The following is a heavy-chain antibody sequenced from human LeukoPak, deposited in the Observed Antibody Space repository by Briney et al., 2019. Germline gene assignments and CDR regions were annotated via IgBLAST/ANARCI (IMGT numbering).Heavy chain of an antibody. CDR1: GFTFSSYG. J-gene: IGHJ4*02. CDR2: ISGSGGST. CDR3: AKDRLRAMMYFDF. Sequence: GGSLRLSCAASGFTFSSYGMSWVRQAPGKGLEWVSAISGSGGSTYYADSVKGRFTISRDNSKNTLYLQVNSLRVEDTAVYYCAKDRLRAMMYFDFWGQGTLVTVSS. V-gene: IGHV3-23*01. D-gene: IGHD3-22*01.